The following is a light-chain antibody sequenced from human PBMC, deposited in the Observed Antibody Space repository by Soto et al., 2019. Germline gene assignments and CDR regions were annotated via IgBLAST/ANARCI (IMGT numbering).Light chain of an antibody. CDR3: SSHSSSSTLVV. CDR1: SSDVGGYNY. V-gene: IGLV2-14*03. Sequence: QSALTQPASMSGSPGQSIPISCTGTSSDVGGYNYVSWYRQHPGKAPKLMIYDVNNRPSGVSNRFSGSKSGNTASLTISGLQAEDEADYYCSSHSSSSTLVVFGGGTKLTVL. CDR2: DVN. J-gene: IGLJ2*01.